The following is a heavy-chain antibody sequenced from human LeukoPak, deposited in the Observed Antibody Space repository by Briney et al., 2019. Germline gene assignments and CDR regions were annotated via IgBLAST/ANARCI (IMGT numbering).Heavy chain of an antibody. CDR1: GGSFSGYY. Sequence: PSETLSLTCAVYGGSFSGYYWSWLRQPPGKGLEWLGEINHSGSTNYNPSLKSRVTISVDTSKNQFSLKLSSVTAADTAVYYCARVKRRFLEWLLDYWGQGTLVTVSS. J-gene: IGHJ4*02. V-gene: IGHV4-34*01. CDR2: INHSGST. CDR3: ARVKRRFLEWLLDY. D-gene: IGHD3-3*01.